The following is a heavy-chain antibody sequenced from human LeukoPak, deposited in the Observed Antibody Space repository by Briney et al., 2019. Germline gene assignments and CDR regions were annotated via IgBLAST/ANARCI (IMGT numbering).Heavy chain of an antibody. Sequence: ASVKVSCKVSGYILTELSMHWVRQAPGKGLEWMGGFDPEDGETIYAQKFQGRVTMTEDTSTDTAYMELSSLRSEDTAVYYCATVNRVVPILYYFDYWGQGTLVTVSS. CDR1: GYILTELS. V-gene: IGHV1-24*01. D-gene: IGHD2-15*01. CDR3: ATVNRVVPILYYFDY. CDR2: FDPEDGET. J-gene: IGHJ4*02.